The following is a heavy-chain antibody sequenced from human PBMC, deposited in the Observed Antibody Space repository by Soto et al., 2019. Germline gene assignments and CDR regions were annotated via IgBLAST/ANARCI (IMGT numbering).Heavy chain of an antibody. CDR2: ISGSGGST. D-gene: IGHD4-17*01. Sequence: GGSLRLSCAASGFTFSSYAMSWVRQAPGKGLEWVSAISGSGGSTYYADSVKGRFTISRDNSKNTLYLQMNSLRAEDTAVYYCAKDRPRRGVTTKKPEDAFDIWGQGTMVTVSS. CDR1: GFTFSSYA. CDR3: AKDRPRRGVTTKKPEDAFDI. V-gene: IGHV3-23*01. J-gene: IGHJ3*02.